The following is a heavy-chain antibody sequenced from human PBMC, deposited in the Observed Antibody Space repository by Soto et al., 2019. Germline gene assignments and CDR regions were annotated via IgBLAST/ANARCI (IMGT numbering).Heavy chain of an antibody. CDR2: INPNSGGT. V-gene: IGHV1-2*02. CDR3: ARGTRIAARPWLLDV. D-gene: IGHD6-6*01. Sequence: ASVKVYCKASGYTFTSYGISWVRQAPGQGLEWMGWINPNSGGTNYAQKFQCRVTMTRDTSISTAYMELSRLRSDDTAVYYCARGTRIAARPWLLDVWGQGTTVTVSS. J-gene: IGHJ6*02. CDR1: GYTFTSYG.